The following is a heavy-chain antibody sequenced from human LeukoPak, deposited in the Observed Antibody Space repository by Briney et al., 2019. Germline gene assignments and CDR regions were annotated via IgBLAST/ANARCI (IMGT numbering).Heavy chain of an antibody. D-gene: IGHD3-22*01. CDR3: ARERTHSSGYSFDY. CDR1: GGSISSYY. J-gene: IGHJ4*02. CDR2: IYYSGST. Sequence: SETLSLTCTVSGGSISSYYWSWIRQPPGKGLEWIGYIYYSGSTNYNPSLKSRVTISVDTSKNQFSLKLSSVTAADTAVYYCARERTHSSGYSFDYWGQGTLVTVSS. V-gene: IGHV4-59*01.